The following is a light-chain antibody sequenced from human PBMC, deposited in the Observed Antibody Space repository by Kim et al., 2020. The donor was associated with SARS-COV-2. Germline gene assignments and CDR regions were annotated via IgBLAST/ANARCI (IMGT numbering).Light chain of an antibody. Sequence: SLNPGERATLSCRASQSISSNLAWYQQKPGQAPRVLIYDASARATGIPARFSGSGSGTDFTLTISNVQSEDFAVYYCQQYAYWRAFGQGTRLEIK. J-gene: IGKJ5*01. CDR2: DAS. V-gene: IGKV3-15*01. CDR1: QSISSN. CDR3: QQYAYWRA.